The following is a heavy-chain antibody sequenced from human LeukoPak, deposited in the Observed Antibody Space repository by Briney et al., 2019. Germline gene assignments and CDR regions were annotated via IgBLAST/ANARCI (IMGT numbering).Heavy chain of an antibody. Sequence: SETLSLTCTVSGGSISSGDYYWSWIRQPPGKGLEWIGYIYYSGSTYYNPSLQSRVTVAVDTSKNHFSLKPSSVNAADTAVYDCARLYDLWSGYSTWFDPWGQGTLVTVSS. CDR3: ARLYDLWSGYSTWFDP. CDR2: IYYSGST. CDR1: GGSISSGDYY. J-gene: IGHJ5*02. D-gene: IGHD3-3*01. V-gene: IGHV4-30-4*01.